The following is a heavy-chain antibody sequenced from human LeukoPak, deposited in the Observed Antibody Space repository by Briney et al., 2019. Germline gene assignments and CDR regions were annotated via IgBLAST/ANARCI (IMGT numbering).Heavy chain of an antibody. D-gene: IGHD5-24*01. CDR3: ARARVDGHNPPGY. CDR1: GGTFSSYA. CDR2: IIPILGIA. J-gene: IGHJ4*02. Sequence: RASVKVSCKASGGTFSSYAISWVRQAPGQGLEWMGRIIPILGIANYAQKFQGRVTITADKSTSTAYMELSSLGSEDTAVYYCARARVDGHNPPGYWGQGTLVTVSS. V-gene: IGHV1-69*04.